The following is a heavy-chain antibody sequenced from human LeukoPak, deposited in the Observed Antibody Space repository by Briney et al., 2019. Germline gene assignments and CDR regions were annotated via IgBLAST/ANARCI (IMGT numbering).Heavy chain of an antibody. Sequence: SVKVSCKASGYTFTSYYMHWVRQTPGQGLEWMGGIIPIFGTANYAQKFQGRVTITADESTSTAYMELSSLRSEDTAVYYCAREGNYYDSSGYRDYWGQGTLVTVSS. V-gene: IGHV1-69*13. J-gene: IGHJ4*02. CDR1: GYTFTSYY. D-gene: IGHD3-22*01. CDR3: AREGNYYDSSGYRDY. CDR2: IIPIFGTA.